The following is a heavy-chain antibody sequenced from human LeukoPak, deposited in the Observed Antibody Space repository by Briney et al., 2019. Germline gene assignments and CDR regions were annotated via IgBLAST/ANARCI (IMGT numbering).Heavy chain of an antibody. V-gene: IGHV3-66*01. J-gene: IGHJ6*02. CDR3: AKYGAAQTYYNYGMDV. D-gene: IGHD4/OR15-4a*01. CDR1: GFTVRNNY. CDR2: IYSGGST. Sequence: PGGSLRLSCAASGFTVRNNYMSWVRQAPGKGLEWVSVIYSGGSTYYADSVKGRFTISRDTSKNMLYLQMDSLRVEDTAIYYCAKYGAAQTYYNYGMDVWGRGTTVTVSS.